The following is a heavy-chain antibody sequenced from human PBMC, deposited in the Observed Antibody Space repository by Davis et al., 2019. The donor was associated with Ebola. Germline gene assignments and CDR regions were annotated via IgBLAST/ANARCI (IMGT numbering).Heavy chain of an antibody. CDR1: GGSISSYY. J-gene: IGHJ4*02. CDR3: ARGRFLEWPDY. D-gene: IGHD3-3*01. CDR2: IYYSGST. Sequence: SETLSLTCTVSGGSISSYYWSWIRQPPGKGLEWIGYIYYSGSTNYNPSLKSRVTISVDTSKNQFSLKLSSVTAADTAVYYCARGRFLEWPDYWGQGTLVTVSS. V-gene: IGHV4-59*08.